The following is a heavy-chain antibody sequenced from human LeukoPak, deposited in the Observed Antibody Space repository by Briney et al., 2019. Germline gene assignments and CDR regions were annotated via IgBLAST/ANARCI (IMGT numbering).Heavy chain of an antibody. Sequence: GASVKVSCKASGYTFTSYGISWVRQAPGQGLEWMGCISAYNGNTNYAQKLQGRVTMTTDTSTSTAYMELRSLRSDDTAVYYCARGPSITMVRGGQWYYYMDVWGKGTTVTISS. CDR3: ARGPSITMVRGGQWYYYMDV. CDR1: GYTFTSYG. J-gene: IGHJ6*03. CDR2: ISAYNGNT. D-gene: IGHD3-10*01. V-gene: IGHV1-18*01.